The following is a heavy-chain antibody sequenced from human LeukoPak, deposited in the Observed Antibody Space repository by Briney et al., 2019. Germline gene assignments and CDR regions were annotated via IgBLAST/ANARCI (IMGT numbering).Heavy chain of an antibody. D-gene: IGHD2-15*01. CDR3: ARADDLGYCSGGSCYYFDY. CDR1: GFTFSSYA. J-gene: IGHJ4*02. Sequence: GGSLRLSCAASGFTFSSYAMHWVRQAPGKGLEWVAVISYDGSNKYYADSVKGRFTISRDNSKNTLYLQMNSLRAEDTAVYYCARADDLGYCSGGSCYYFDYWGQGTLVTVSS. CDR2: ISYDGSNK. V-gene: IGHV3-30-3*01.